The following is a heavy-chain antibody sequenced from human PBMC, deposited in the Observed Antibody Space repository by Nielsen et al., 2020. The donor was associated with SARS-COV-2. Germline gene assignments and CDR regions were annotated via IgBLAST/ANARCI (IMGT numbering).Heavy chain of an antibody. Sequence: GGSLRLSCAASGLTFSSYAMHWVRQAPGKGLEWVAVISYDGSNKYYADSVKGRFTISRDNSKNTLYLQMNSLRAEDTAVYYCARDRRVRANQVNYYGMDVWGQGNTVTVSS. V-gene: IGHV3-30-3*01. CDR3: ARDRRVRANQVNYYGMDV. CDR1: GLTFSSYA. J-gene: IGHJ6*02. D-gene: IGHD1-14*01. CDR2: ISYDGSNK.